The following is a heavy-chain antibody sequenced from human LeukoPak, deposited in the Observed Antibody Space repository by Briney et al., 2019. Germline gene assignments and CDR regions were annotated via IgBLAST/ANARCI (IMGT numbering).Heavy chain of an antibody. J-gene: IGHJ4*02. CDR2: INPNTGAT. CDR1: GYTLTGYY. V-gene: IGHV1-2*02. CDR3: ARAPRDSSSSNYMRRFDY. Sequence: GASVKVSCKASGYTLTGYYLHWVRQAPGQGLEWMGWINPNTGATHSAQKFQGRITMTRDTSISTAYMDLSRLRSDDTAVYYCARAPRDSSSSNYMRRFDYWGQGTLVTVSS. D-gene: IGHD3-22*01.